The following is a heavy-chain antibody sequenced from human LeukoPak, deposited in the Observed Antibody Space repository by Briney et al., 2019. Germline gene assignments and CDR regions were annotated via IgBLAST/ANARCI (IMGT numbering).Heavy chain of an antibody. CDR1: GFTFSSYS. CDR2: VNGDGRTT. J-gene: IGHJ3*02. CDR3: ARPQHGDLYAFDI. V-gene: IGHV3-74*01. Sequence: GGSLRLSCAASGFTFSSYSMNWVRQAPGKGLVWVSRVNGDGRTTTYADSVKGRFTISRDNAKNTLYLQMNSLRAEDTAVYYCARPQHGDLYAFDIWGQGTMVTVSS. D-gene: IGHD4-17*01.